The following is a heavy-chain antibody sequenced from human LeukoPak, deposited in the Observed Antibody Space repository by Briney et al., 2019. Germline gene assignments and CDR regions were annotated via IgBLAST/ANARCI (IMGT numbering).Heavy chain of an antibody. Sequence: GGSLRLSCAVSGITLSNYGMSWVRQPPGKGLEWAEGISDSGGRTNYADSVKGRFTISRDNPKNTIYLQMNSLRAEDTAVYFCAKRGVVIRVILVGFHKEAYYFDSWGRGTMVTVSS. V-gene: IGHV3-23*01. CDR3: AKRGVVIRVILVGFHKEAYYFDS. CDR1: GITLSNYG. CDR2: ISDSGGRT. J-gene: IGHJ4*03. D-gene: IGHD3-22*01.